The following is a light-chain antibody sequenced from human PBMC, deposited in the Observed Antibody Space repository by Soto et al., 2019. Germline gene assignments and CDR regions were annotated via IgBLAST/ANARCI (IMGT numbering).Light chain of an antibody. Sequence: EIVMTQSPATLSLSPGERATLSCRASESVSSNLAWYQQKAGQAPRLLIYGASNRATGIPDRFSGSGSGTDFTLTISRLEPEDFAVYYCQQYGSSGTFGQGTKVDI. CDR2: GAS. J-gene: IGKJ1*01. CDR3: QQYGSSGT. V-gene: IGKV3-20*01. CDR1: ESVSSN.